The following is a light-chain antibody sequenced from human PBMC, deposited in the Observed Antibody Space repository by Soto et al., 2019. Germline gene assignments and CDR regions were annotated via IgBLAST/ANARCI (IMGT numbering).Light chain of an antibody. CDR2: DAS. V-gene: IGKV1-5*01. Sequence: DIQMTQSPSTLSASVGDRITITCRASQSVSRRLAWYQQKPGKAPKLLIYDASSLESGVPSRFSGRGSGTEFTLTISSLQPDDCAHYYCHTYNTYSVHTFGQGTKVDIK. CDR3: HTYNTYSVHT. J-gene: IGKJ2*01. CDR1: QSVSRR.